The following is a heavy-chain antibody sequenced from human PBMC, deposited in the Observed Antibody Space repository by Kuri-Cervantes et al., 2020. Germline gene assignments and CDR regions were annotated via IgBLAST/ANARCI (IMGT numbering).Heavy chain of an antibody. CDR2: INAGNGNT. Sequence: ASVKVSCKATGGTFSSYAISWVRQAPGQGLEWMGWINAGNGNTKCSQKFQTRVTITRDTSASKAYMELSSMRSEDTAIYYCARQQQLGYYFYYVDVWGKGTTVTVSS. D-gene: IGHD6-13*01. CDR1: GGTFSSYA. J-gene: IGHJ6*03. CDR3: ARQQQLGYYFYYVDV. V-gene: IGHV1-3*01.